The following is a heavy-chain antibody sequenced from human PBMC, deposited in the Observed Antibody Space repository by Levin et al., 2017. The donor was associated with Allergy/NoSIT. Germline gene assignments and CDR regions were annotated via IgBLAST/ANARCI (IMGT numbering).Heavy chain of an antibody. CDR1: GGSISNFY. D-gene: IGHD3-9*01. Sequence: NSSETLSLTCTVSGGSISNFYWSWIRQPPGKGLEWIGYIYSSGSTNYNPSLKSRVTISVDTSKNQFSLKLRSVTAAYTAVYYCAREVGRYDILRGYGMDVWGQGTTVTVSS. J-gene: IGHJ6*02. CDR2: IYSSGST. CDR3: AREVGRYDILRGYGMDV. V-gene: IGHV4-59*01.